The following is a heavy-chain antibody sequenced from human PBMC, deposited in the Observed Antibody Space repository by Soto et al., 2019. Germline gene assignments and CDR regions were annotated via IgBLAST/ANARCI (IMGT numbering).Heavy chain of an antibody. D-gene: IGHD6-13*01. V-gene: IGHV4-30-4*01. J-gene: IGHJ6*02. CDR3: ARGGAAAGTAYYYYGMDV. CDR1: GGSISSGDYY. Sequence: SETLSLTCTVSGGSISSGDYYWSWIRQPPGQGLEWIGYIYYSGSTYYNPSLKSRVTISVDTSKNQFSLKLSSVTAADTAVYYCARGGAAAGTAYYYYGMDVWGQGTTVTVSS. CDR2: IYYSGST.